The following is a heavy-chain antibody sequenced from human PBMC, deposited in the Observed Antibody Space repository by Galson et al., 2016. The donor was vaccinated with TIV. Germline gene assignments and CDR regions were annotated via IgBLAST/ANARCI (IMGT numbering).Heavy chain of an antibody. D-gene: IGHD3-10*01. CDR3: ARVDYSGSGTAFDS. Sequence: ETLSLTCTVSGGSISSYYWTWIRQPPGKGLEWIEYVYYTGNTNYNPSLKNRVTMSVDTSKNQFSLKLNSVTAADTAVYFCARVDYSGSGTAFDSWGPGTLVTVSS. CDR1: GGSISSYY. CDR2: VYYTGNT. J-gene: IGHJ4*02. V-gene: IGHV4-59*01.